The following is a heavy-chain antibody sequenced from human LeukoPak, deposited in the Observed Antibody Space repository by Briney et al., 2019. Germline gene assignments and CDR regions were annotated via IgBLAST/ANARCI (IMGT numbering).Heavy chain of an antibody. Sequence: GGSLRLSCAATGFIFSDYWMHWVRQAPGKGLVWVSRINTDGGFTRYADSVQGRFIISRDTAKNTLFLQMNSLRAEDTAVYYCAREAKVGGALQYWGQGILVTVSS. D-gene: IGHD1-26*01. V-gene: IGHV3-74*01. CDR1: GFIFSDYW. J-gene: IGHJ4*02. CDR3: AREAKVGGALQY. CDR2: INTDGGFT.